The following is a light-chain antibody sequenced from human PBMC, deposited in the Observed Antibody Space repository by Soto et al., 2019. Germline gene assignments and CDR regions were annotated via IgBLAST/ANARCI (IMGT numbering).Light chain of an antibody. CDR2: KDS. CDR1: QSLEDNDGNTN. Sequence: DAVLTQSPLSLPVTLGQQASISSRSSQSLEDNDGNTNLNWFKQRPGKTPRHINYKDSNRDSGVPDRFSGSGLGTDFTLKISRVEAEFFGVYYCMQTTHWPRTFGQGTKVDIK. J-gene: IGKJ1*01. V-gene: IGKV2-30*01. CDR3: MQTTHWPRT.